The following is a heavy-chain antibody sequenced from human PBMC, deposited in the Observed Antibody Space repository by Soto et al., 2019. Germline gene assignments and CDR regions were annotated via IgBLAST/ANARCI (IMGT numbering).Heavy chain of an antibody. CDR3: SRRAYDVLLWYAESSNWFDP. J-gene: IGHJ5*02. CDR1: GLSFSGYN. V-gene: IGHV4-34*01. CDR2: INHSGST. Sequence: SETLSRTYAVSGLSFSGYNWSWIRQPPGKGLEWIGEINHSGSTNYNPSLKSRVTISVDTSKNQFSLKLSSVTAADTAVYYCSRRAYDVLLWYAESSNWFDPWGEG. D-gene: IGHD3-10*01.